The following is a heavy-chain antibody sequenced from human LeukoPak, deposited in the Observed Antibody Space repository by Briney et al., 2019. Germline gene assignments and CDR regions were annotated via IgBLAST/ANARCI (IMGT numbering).Heavy chain of an antibody. CDR2: IWSDATNQ. D-gene: IGHD4-11*01. CDR3: AKDIQRGFDYTSSRDY. V-gene: IGHV3-33*06. J-gene: IGHJ4*02. CDR1: GFIFSDYG. Sequence: PGKSLRLSCAASGFIFSDYGMHWVRQAPGKGLEWVAVIWSDATNQYYADSVRGRFAISRDDSTTMVYLQMNSLRAEDTAVYFCAKDIQRGFDYTSSRDYWGQGTLVTVSS.